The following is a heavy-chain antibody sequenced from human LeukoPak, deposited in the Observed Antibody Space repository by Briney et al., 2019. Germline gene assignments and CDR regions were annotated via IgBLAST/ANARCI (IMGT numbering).Heavy chain of an antibody. V-gene: IGHV4-59*08. CDR2: LYYSGST. J-gene: IGHJ6*03. CDR3: ARHRVGYCSGGSCSYRATNYYYYMDV. D-gene: IGHD2-15*01. CDR1: GGSISSYY. Sequence: PSETLSLTCTVSGGSISSYYWSWIRQPPGKGLEWIGYLYYSGSTNYNPSLKSRVTISVDTSKNQFSLKLSPVAAADTAVYYCARHRVGYCSGGSCSYRATNYYYYMDVWGKGTTVTVSS.